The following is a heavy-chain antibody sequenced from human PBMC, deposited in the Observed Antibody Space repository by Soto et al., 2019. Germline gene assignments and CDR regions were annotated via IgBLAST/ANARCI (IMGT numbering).Heavy chain of an antibody. J-gene: IGHJ3*02. Sequence: GESLKISCKGSGYSFTSYWIGWVRQMPGKGLEWMGIIYPGDSDTRYSPSFQGQVTISADKSISTAYLQWSSLKASDTAMYYCARLGLQQDSGGYYAPDAFDIWRQGTTVPVSS. D-gene: IGHD3-22*01. CDR3: ARLGLQQDSGGYYAPDAFDI. CDR1: GYSFTSYW. V-gene: IGHV5-51*01. CDR2: IYPGDSDT.